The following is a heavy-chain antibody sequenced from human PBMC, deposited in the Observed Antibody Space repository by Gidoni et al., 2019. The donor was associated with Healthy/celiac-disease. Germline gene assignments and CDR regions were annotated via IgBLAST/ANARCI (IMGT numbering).Heavy chain of an antibody. Sequence: QVQLVQSGAEVKTPRSSVKVSCKASGGTFSSYAISWVRQAPGQGLEWMGGIIPIFGTANYAQKFQGRVTITADESTSTAYMELSSLRSEDTAVYYCAHTTDYGDYTDAFDIWGQGTMVTVSS. CDR3: AHTTDYGDYTDAFDI. V-gene: IGHV1-69*01. D-gene: IGHD4-17*01. J-gene: IGHJ3*02. CDR2: IIPIFGTA. CDR1: GGTFSSYA.